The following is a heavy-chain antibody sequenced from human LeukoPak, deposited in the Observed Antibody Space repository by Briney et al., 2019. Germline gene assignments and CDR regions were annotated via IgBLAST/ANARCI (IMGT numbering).Heavy chain of an antibody. V-gene: IGHV3-30*04. CDR1: GFTIVGYA. CDR3: ARESNRGAFDI. J-gene: IGHJ3*02. Sequence: PGGSLRLSCAASGFTIVGYAMYWVRQAPGKGLEFVASISHDATERYRESVKGRFTISRDNSKNTLYLQMNSLRAEDMAVYYCARESNRGAFDIWGQGTMVTVSS. D-gene: IGHD7-27*01. CDR2: ISHDATER.